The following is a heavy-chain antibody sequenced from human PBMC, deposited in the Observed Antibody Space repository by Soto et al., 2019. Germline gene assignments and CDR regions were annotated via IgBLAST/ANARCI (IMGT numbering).Heavy chain of an antibody. CDR2: ISYDGSNK. D-gene: IGHD4-17*01. CDR1: GFTFSSYG. CDR3: AQDLRDGDYVPDY. J-gene: IGHJ4*02. Sequence: QVQLVESGGGVVQPGRSPRLSCAASGFTFSSYGMHWVRQAPGKGLEWVAVISYDGSNKYYADSVKGRFTISRDNSKNTLYLQMNSLRAEDTAVYYCAQDLRDGDYVPDYWGQGTLVTVSS. V-gene: IGHV3-30*18.